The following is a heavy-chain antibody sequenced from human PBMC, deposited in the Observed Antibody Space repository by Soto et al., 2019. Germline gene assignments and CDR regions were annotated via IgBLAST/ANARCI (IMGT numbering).Heavy chain of an antibody. V-gene: IGHV1-46*01. Sequence: QVQLVQSGAEVKKPGASVKVSCKASGYTFTSYYMHWVRQAPGQGLEWMGIINPSGGSTSYAQKFQGTVTMTRDTSTSTVYMELSSLRSEDTAVYYCARGGYSSGWSNYYFDYWGQGTLVTVSS. J-gene: IGHJ4*02. CDR2: INPSGGST. CDR1: GYTFTSYY. CDR3: ARGGYSSGWSNYYFDY. D-gene: IGHD6-19*01.